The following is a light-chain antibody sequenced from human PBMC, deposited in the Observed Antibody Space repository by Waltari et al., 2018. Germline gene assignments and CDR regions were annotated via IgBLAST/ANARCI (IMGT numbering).Light chain of an antibody. Sequence: QSALTQPPSASGSPGQSVTISCTGTSSDVGVYNYVSWYQQHPGKAPKLMIYKVSKRPSGVPDRFSGSKSGNTASLTVSGLQAEDEADYYCTSYASSNSVVFGGGTKLTVL. J-gene: IGLJ2*01. CDR1: SSDVGVYNY. CDR2: KVS. CDR3: TSYASSNSVV. V-gene: IGLV2-8*01.